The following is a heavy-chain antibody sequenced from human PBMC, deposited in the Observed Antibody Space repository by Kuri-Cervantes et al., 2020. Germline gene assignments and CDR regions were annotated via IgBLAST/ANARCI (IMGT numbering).Heavy chain of an antibody. Sequence: SVKVSCKASGGTFSSYAISWVRQAPGQGLEWMGGIIPIFGTANYAQKFQGRVTITADKSTSTAYMELSSLRSEDTAVYYCARSHSGYGSPPDYYYYYMDVWGKGTTVTVSS. J-gene: IGHJ6*03. V-gene: IGHV1-69*06. CDR1: GGTFSSYA. CDR2: IIPIFGTA. D-gene: IGHD5-12*01. CDR3: ARSHSGYGSPPDYYYYYMDV.